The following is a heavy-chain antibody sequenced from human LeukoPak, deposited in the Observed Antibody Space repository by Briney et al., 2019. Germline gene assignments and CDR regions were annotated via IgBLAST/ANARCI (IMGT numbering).Heavy chain of an antibody. J-gene: IGHJ4*02. CDR3: ARDGYKDFDY. Sequence: GGSLRLSCAASGFTFNNYAMSWVRQAPGKGLEWVSYISSSSSTIYYADSVKGRFTISRDNAKNSLYLQMNSLRDEDTAVYYCARDGYKDFDYWGQGTLVTVSS. CDR1: GFTFNNYA. V-gene: IGHV3-48*02. D-gene: IGHD5-24*01. CDR2: ISSSSSTI.